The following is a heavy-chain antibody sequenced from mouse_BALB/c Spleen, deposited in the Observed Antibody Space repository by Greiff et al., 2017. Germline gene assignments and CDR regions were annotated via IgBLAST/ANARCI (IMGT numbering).Heavy chain of an antibody. V-gene: IGHV2-6-5*01. J-gene: IGHJ4*01. CDR1: GFSLTDYG. Sequence: VKLMESGPGLVAPSQSLSITCTVSGFSLTDYGVSWIRQPPGKGLEWLGVIWGGGSTYYNSALKSRLSISKDNSKSQVFLKMNSLQTDDTAMYYCAKLIYYDYDGYAMDYWGQGTSVTVSS. CDR3: AKLIYYDYDGYAMDY. D-gene: IGHD2-4*01. CDR2: IWGGGST.